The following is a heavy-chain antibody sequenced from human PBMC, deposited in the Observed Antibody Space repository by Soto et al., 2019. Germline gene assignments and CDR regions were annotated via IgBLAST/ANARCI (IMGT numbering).Heavy chain of an antibody. CDR3: AREGSYSAYNFAHGIQLWSFDF. D-gene: IGHD5-12*01. CDR1: GVYINTLY. J-gene: IGHJ4*02. CDR2: IFSSGST. V-gene: IGHV4-4*07. Sequence: PSDPLSLTCTFSGVYINTLYWSLVRPPAGKGLEWIGRIFSSGSTSFNPSLESRVAMSVDTSKNHFPLNLSSVTAADMAVYYCAREGSYSAYNFAHGIQLWSFDFWGQGALVTVSS.